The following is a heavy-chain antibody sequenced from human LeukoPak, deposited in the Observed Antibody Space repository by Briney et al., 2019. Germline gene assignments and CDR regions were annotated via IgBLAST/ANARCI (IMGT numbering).Heavy chain of an antibody. V-gene: IGHV4-34*01. CDR2: INHSGST. J-gene: IGHJ6*03. CDR3: ARAAPSRYCSGGSCYFRYYYYYMDV. CDR1: GGSFSGYY. D-gene: IGHD2-15*01. Sequence: SETLSLTCAGYGGSFSGYYWSWIRQPPGKGLEWIGEINHSGSTNYNPSLKSRVTISVDTSKNQFSLKPSSVTAADTAVYYCARAAPSRYCSGGSCYFRYYYYYMDVWGKGTTVTVSS.